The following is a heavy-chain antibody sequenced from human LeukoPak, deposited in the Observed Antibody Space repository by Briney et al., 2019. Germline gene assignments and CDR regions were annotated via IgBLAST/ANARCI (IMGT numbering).Heavy chain of an antibody. CDR2: IYYSGST. J-gene: IGHJ2*01. D-gene: IGHD3-10*01. V-gene: IGHV4-39*07. Sequence: SETLSLTCTVSGGSISSSSYYWGWIRRPPGKGLEWIGSIYYSGSTYYNPSLKSRVTISVDTSKNQFSLKLSSVTAADTAVYYCARVPFYYGSGSHWYFDLWGRGTLVTVSS. CDR1: GGSISSSSYY. CDR3: ARVPFYYGSGSHWYFDL.